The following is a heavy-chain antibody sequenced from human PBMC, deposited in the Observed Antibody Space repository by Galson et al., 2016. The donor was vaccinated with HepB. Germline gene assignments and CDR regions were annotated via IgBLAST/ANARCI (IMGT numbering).Heavy chain of an antibody. Sequence: ETLSLTCTVSGGSISSYYWSWIRQPPGKGLEWIGYIYYSGSTNYNPSLKSRVTISVDTSKNQFYLKLSSVTAADTAVYYCARDPGRVAAAGYFGYWGQGNLVPVPS. D-gene: IGHD6-13*01. CDR1: GGSISSYY. CDR3: ARDPGRVAAAGYFGY. J-gene: IGHJ4*02. CDR2: IYYSGST. V-gene: IGHV4-59*01.